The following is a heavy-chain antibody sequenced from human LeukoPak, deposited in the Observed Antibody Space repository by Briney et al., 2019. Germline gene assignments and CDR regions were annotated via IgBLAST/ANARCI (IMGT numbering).Heavy chain of an antibody. J-gene: IGHJ4*02. CDR3: ASASSVYSNLHY. D-gene: IGHD4-11*01. Sequence: GGSLRLSCAASGFAFSSYATHWVRQAPGKGLEWVAVISYDGSNKYYADSVKGRFTISRDNSKSTLYLQMNSLRTEDTAVYSCASASSVYSNLHYWGQGTLVTVS. V-gene: IGHV3-30*01. CDR1: GFAFSSYA. CDR2: ISYDGSNK.